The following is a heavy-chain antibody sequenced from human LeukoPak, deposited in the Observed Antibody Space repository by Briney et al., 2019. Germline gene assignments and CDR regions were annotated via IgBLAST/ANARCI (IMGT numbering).Heavy chain of an antibody. D-gene: IGHD1-20*01. CDR2: IYYSGST. J-gene: IGHJ4*02. CDR3: ARLRYNWNFDY. CDR1: GGSLSSSSYY. Sequence: SETLSLTCTVSGGSLSSSSYYWGWIRQPPGKGLEWIGSIYYSGSTYYNPSLKSRVTISVDTSKNQFSLKLSSVTAADTAVYYCARLRYNWNFDYWGQGTLVTVSS. V-gene: IGHV4-39*01.